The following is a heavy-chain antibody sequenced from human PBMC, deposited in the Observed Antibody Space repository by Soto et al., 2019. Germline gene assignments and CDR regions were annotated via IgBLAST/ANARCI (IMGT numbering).Heavy chain of an antibody. CDR2: IYYSGST. D-gene: IGHD3-10*01. CDR3: ARGLNFYGRGTLKFDY. V-gene: IGHV4-59*01. Sequence: SETLSLTCTFSGGSMSGYYWGWVRQPPWKGLEWIGHIYYSGSTYYNPSLRGRATISVDTSKNEFSLNLESVTAADTAVYYCARGLNFYGRGTLKFDYWGLGALVTVSS. J-gene: IGHJ4*02. CDR1: GGSMSGYY.